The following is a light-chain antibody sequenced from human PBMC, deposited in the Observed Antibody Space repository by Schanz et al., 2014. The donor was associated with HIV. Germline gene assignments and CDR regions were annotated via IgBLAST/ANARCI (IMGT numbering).Light chain of an antibody. CDR2: AAS. V-gene: IGKV1-9*01. CDR3: QQYYSYPRT. Sequence: DIQLSQSPSFLSASVGDRVTVTCRASQDISTYLAWYQQKPGKAPNLLIYAASTLHTGVPLRFSGGGSGTDFTLTISCLQSEDFATYYCQQYYSYPRTFGQGTKVDIK. J-gene: IGKJ1*01. CDR1: QDISTY.